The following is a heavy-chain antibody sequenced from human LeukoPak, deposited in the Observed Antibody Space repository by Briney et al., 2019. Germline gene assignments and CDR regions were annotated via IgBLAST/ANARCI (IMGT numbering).Heavy chain of an antibody. J-gene: IGHJ4*02. Sequence: ASVKVSCKASGGTFSSYAISWVRQAPGQGLEWMGRIIPILGIANYAQKFQGRVTITADKSTSAAYMELSSLRSEDTAVYYCARVGVVVDYWGQGTLVTVSS. CDR3: ARVGVVVDY. D-gene: IGHD2-15*01. CDR1: GGTFSSYA. CDR2: IIPILGIA. V-gene: IGHV1-69*04.